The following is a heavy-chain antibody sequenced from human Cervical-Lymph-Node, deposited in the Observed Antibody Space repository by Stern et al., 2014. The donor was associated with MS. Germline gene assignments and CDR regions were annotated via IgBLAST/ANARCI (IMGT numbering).Heavy chain of an antibody. J-gene: IGHJ2*01. V-gene: IGHV1-8*01. D-gene: IGHD6-19*01. CDR1: AHTVTTYD. Sequence: VHLVESGPEVRKPGASVKVSCKASAHTVTTYDINWARQAPGQGLEWMGWMNPNSGNTGYAQKFQGRVIMTRTISISTVYMELSSLRSEDTAVYYCARGGSGWTHWYFDLWGRGTLVTVSS. CDR2: MNPNSGNT. CDR3: ARGGSGWTHWYFDL.